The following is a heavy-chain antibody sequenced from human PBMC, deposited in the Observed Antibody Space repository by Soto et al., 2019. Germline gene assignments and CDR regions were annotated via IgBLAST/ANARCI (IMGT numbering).Heavy chain of an antibody. J-gene: IGHJ6*02. V-gene: IGHV4-34*01. CDR1: GGSFSGYY. D-gene: IGHD3-3*01. Sequence: SETLSLTCAVYGGSFSGYYWSWIRQPPGKGLEWIGEINHSGSTNYNPSLKSRVTISVDTSKNQFSLKLSSVTAADTAVYYCARVGETITIFGVVRYYYYGMDVWGQGTTVTVSS. CDR3: ARVGETITIFGVVRYYYYGMDV. CDR2: INHSGST.